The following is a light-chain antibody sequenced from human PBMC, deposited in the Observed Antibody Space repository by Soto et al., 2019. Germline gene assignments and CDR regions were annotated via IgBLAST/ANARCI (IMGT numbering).Light chain of an antibody. V-gene: IGKV3-15*01. CDR1: QSVSSN. J-gene: IGKJ5*01. CDR3: QQYNTWPPIT. CDR2: GAS. Sequence: ITQSPDSLSVSPGERATLWFRASQSVSSNLACYQQKPGQAPRLLIYGASTRATGIPARFSGSGSGTEFTLAISSLQSEDFAVHYCQQYNTWPPITFGQVTRLEIK.